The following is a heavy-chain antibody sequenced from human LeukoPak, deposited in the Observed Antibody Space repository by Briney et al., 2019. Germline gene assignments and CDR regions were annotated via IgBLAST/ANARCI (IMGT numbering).Heavy chain of an antibody. CDR1: GFTFSSYA. J-gene: IGHJ4*02. CDR2: ISYDGSNK. Sequence: GGSLRLSCAASGFTFSSYAMHWVRQAPGKGLEWVVVISYDGSNKYYADSVKGRFTISRDNSKNTLYLQMNSLRAEDTAVYYCARGMGIAAAGIFDYWGQGTLVTVSS. D-gene: IGHD6-13*01. V-gene: IGHV3-30-3*01. CDR3: ARGMGIAAAGIFDY.